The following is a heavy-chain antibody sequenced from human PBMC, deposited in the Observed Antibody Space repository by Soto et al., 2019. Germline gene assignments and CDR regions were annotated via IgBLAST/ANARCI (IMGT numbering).Heavy chain of an antibody. V-gene: IGHV3-30*18. Sequence: QVQLVESGGGVVQPGRSLRVSCAASGFTFSIYAMHWVRQAPGTGLEWVAVISYDGTKTYYADSVKGRFTISRDNSKNTVYLQMNCLRDEGTAVYYCAKDRGPRRQWLIGPFDYWGQGTLVTVSP. CDR3: AKDRGPRRQWLIGPFDY. J-gene: IGHJ4*02. D-gene: IGHD6-19*01. CDR1: GFTFSIYA. CDR2: ISYDGTKT.